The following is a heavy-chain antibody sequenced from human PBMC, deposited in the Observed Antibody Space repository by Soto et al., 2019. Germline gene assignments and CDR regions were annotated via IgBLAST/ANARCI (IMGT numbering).Heavy chain of an antibody. V-gene: IGHV1-3*01. J-gene: IGHJ4*02. CDR3: ASGAFYFDY. CDR2: INAGNGNT. CDR1: GYIFTIYY. D-gene: IGHD3-10*01. Sequence: SGKVSCKGSGYIFTIYYLHWVRQAPGQRLEWMGWINAGNGNTKYSQKFQGRVTITRDTSASTAYMELSSLRSEDTAVYYCASGAFYFDYWGQGTLVTVSS.